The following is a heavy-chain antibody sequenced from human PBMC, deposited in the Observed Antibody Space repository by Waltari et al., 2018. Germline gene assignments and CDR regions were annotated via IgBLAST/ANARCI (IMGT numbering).Heavy chain of an antibody. CDR3: ASISVGSYKVWQGSDY. Sequence: GTLSLTCAVSGGSISSSNWWSWVRQPPGKGLEWIGEIYHSGSTNYNPSLKSRVTISVDKSKNQFSLKLSSVTAADTAVYYCASISVGSYKVWQGSDYWGQGTLVTVSS. D-gene: IGHD3-10*01. CDR2: IYHSGST. V-gene: IGHV4-4*02. CDR1: GGSISSSNW. J-gene: IGHJ4*02.